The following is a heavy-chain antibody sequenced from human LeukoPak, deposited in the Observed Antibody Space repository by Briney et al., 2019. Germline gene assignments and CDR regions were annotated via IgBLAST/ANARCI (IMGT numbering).Heavy chain of an antibody. CDR2: IYYSGST. CDR3: AKAGVRYFDSSGLYAFDF. J-gene: IGHJ3*01. CDR1: GGSISSTSYY. Sequence: SETLSLTCAVSGGSISSTSYYWAWIRQPPGKGLEWIGTIYYSGSTYHNPSLKSRVSMSVDTSRNQFSLKLSSVDAADTAVYYCAKAGVRYFDSSGLYAFDFWGQGTTVTVSS. V-gene: IGHV4-39*01. D-gene: IGHD3-22*01.